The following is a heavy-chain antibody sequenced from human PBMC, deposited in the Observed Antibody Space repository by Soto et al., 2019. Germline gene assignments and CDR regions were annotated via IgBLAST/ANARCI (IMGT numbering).Heavy chain of an antibody. J-gene: IGHJ1*01. Sequence: QVQLVQSGSEVKKPGSSVRVSCKTSGGTFSSFIISWVRQAPGQGLEWMGEIIPIFASANYVHNFQCRVTIXXXGSTRTAXXELSXLXXXXXXXYYCARAFSRNXXXXXXXG. CDR2: IIPIFASA. V-gene: IGHV1-69*01. CDR3: ARAFSRNXXXXXX. CDR1: GGTFSSFI. D-gene: IGHD3-10*01.